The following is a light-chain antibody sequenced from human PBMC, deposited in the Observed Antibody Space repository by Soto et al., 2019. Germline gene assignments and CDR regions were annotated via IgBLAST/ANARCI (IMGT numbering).Light chain of an antibody. Sequence: DFQMTQSPSTLSASVGDRVTITCRASQNIRSRLAWFQQKPGKAPKLLIYDASSLESGVPQRFSGSGSVTEFALTISRLHTDQFSPYFGQQYHRYRAFGQGTKVDIK. V-gene: IGKV1-5*01. CDR1: QNIRSR. CDR3: QQYHRYRA. CDR2: DAS. J-gene: IGKJ1*01.